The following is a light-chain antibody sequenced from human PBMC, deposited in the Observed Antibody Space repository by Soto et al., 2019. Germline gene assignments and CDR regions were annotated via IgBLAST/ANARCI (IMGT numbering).Light chain of an antibody. CDR3: QQYGSTPQT. CDR2: GAS. CDR1: LSVSSSY. Sequence: EIVFTPSPDPPSLSPGERATLSCRASLSVSSSYLAWYQQKPGQAPRLLIYGASSRATGIPDRFSGSGSGTDFTLTITRLEPEDFAVYYCQQYGSTPQTFGQGTKVDIK. V-gene: IGKV3-20*01. J-gene: IGKJ1*01.